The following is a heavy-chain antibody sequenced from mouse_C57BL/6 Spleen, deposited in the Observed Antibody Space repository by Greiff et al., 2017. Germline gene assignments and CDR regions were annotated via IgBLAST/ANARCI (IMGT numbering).Heavy chain of an antibody. Sequence: VQLQQSGPELVKPGASVKISCKASGYAFSSSWMNWVKQRPGKGLEWIGRIYPGDGDTKYNGKFKGKATLTAAKSSSTAYMQLSSLTSEDSAVYFCARVITTVVATRYFDVWGTGTTVTVSS. CDR3: ARVITTVVATRYFDV. D-gene: IGHD1-1*01. CDR2: IYPGDGDT. V-gene: IGHV1-82*01. J-gene: IGHJ1*03. CDR1: GYAFSSSW.